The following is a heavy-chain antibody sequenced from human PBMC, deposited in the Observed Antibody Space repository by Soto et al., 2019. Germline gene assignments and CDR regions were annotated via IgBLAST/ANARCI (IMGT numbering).Heavy chain of an antibody. Sequence: EVQLVETGGGLFQPGGSLRLSCAVSEFTVSNNYMSWVRQAPGKGLEWVSPIYSGGSTYYADSVKGRFTISRYNSKNTLYLQMNSLRVEDTAIYYCQATSANDYWGQGTLVTVSS. J-gene: IGHJ4*02. D-gene: IGHD1-1*01. CDR1: EFTVSNNY. V-gene: IGHV3-53*02. CDR3: QATSANDY. CDR2: IYSGGST.